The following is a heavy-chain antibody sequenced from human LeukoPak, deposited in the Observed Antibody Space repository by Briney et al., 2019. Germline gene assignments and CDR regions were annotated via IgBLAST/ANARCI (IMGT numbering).Heavy chain of an antibody. J-gene: IGHJ4*02. V-gene: IGHV3-30*03. CDR1: GFPFSSYD. Sequence: GSSLRLSCVASGFPFSSYDMLWVRQAPGKGLEWVTLISYDGSNEDYADSVKGRFTISRDNSKNTLYLQMNSLRGEDTAVYYCARGTSSGYFQLYFDYWGQGTLVTVSS. CDR3: ARGTSSGYFQLYFDY. D-gene: IGHD3-22*01. CDR2: ISYDGSNE.